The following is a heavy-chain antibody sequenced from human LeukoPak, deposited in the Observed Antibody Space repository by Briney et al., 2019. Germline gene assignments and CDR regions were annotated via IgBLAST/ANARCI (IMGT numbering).Heavy chain of an antibody. CDR1: GGTFSSYS. CDR2: INPVFSAT. CDR3: ARPRGSGNYFSGDY. V-gene: IGHV1-69*01. D-gene: IGHD3-10*01. J-gene: IGHJ4*02. Sequence: GSSVKVSCKASGGTFSSYSISWVRQAPGQGLEWMGGINPVFSATKYAQKFQGRVTITADESTSTAYMELSNLRSEDTAVYYCARPRGSGNYFSGDYWGQGTLVTVSS.